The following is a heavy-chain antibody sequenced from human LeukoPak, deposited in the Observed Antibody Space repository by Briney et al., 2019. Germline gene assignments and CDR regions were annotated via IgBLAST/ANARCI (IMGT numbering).Heavy chain of an antibody. CDR2: INPGNGDT. V-gene: IGHV1-3*01. J-gene: IGHJ4*02. Sequence: ASVKVSCKGSGYTFTNYAIHWVRQAPGQSLEWLGWINPGNGDTKYSQDFQGRVTINTDTSASTAYMELSSLRSEDTAVYSCARGVATNRYYFDYWGQGTLVTVSS. D-gene: IGHD5-12*01. CDR1: GYTFTNYA. CDR3: ARGVATNRYYFDY.